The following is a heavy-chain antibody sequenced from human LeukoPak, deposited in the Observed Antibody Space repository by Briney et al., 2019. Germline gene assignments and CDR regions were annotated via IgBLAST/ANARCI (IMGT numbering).Heavy chain of an antibody. J-gene: IGHJ4*02. D-gene: IGHD3-10*01. CDR2: INSDGSST. CDR3: ARISSGSYYPRIDY. CDR1: GFTFSSYW. V-gene: IGHV3-74*01. Sequence: GGSLRLSCAASGFTFSSYWMHWVRQAPGKGLVWVSRINSDGSSTSYADSVKGRFTISRDNAKNTLYLQMNSLRAEDTAVYYCARISSGSYYPRIDYWGQGTLVTVSS.